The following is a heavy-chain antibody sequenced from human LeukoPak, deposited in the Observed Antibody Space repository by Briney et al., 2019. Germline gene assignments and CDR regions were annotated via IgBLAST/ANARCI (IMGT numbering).Heavy chain of an antibody. CDR3: ARVLVPQNQDA. CDR2: INHSGST. J-gene: IGHJ6*04. D-gene: IGHD2-8*02. Sequence: SETLSLTCAVYGGSFSGYYWSWIRQPPGKGLEWIGEINHSGSTNYNPSLKSRVTISVDTSKNQFSLKLSSVTAADTAVYYCARVLVPQNQDAWGKGTTVTVSS. V-gene: IGHV4-34*01. CDR1: GGSFSGYY.